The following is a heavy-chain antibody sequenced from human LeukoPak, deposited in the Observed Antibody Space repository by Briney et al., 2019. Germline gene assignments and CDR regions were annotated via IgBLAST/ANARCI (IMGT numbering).Heavy chain of an antibody. D-gene: IGHD3-16*02. Sequence: SETLSLTCTVSGGSISSYYWSWIRQPPGKGLEWIGYIYYSGSTNYNPSLKSRVTISVDTSKNQFSLKLSSVTAADTAVYYCASRPYVWGSYRPFDYWGQGTLVTVSS. CDR1: GGSISSYY. V-gene: IGHV4-59*01. CDR3: ASRPYVWGSYRPFDY. CDR2: IYYSGST. J-gene: IGHJ4*02.